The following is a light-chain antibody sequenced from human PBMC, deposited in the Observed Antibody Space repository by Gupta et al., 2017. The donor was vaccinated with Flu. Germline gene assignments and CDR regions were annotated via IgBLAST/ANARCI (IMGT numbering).Light chain of an antibody. CDR3: TAVTSGNTWV. Sequence: QSALTQPASVSGSPGRSITISCPGTSSDVGGYYYVSWYQQHPGEVPKVLIYEVSNRPSGVSNRFSGSKSGNTASLTISVLQAEDEADYYCTAVTSGNTWVFGGGTKLTVL. CDR1: SSDVGGYYY. CDR2: EVS. J-gene: IGLJ3*02. V-gene: IGLV2-14*01.